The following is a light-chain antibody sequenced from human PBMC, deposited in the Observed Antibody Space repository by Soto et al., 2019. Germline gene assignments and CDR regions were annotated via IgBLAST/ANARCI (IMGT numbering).Light chain of an antibody. CDR1: NIGSKN. V-gene: IGLV3-9*01. CDR2: RDN. Sequence: SYELTQPLSVSVALGQTAKITCGGNNIGSKNVHWYQQKPGQAPVLVIYRDNNRPSGIPERFSGSNSGNTATLTISRAQAGDEADYYCQVWDSYVVFGGGTKVTVL. J-gene: IGLJ2*01. CDR3: QVWDSYVV.